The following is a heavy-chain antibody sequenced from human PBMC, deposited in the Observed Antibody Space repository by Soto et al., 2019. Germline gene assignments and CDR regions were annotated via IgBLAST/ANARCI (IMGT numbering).Heavy chain of an antibody. Sequence: SVKVSCKASGGTFSSYAISWVRQAPGQGLEWMGGIIPIFGTANYAQKFQGRVTITADESTSTAYMELSSLRSEDTAVYYCARLYYYDSSRDYYCGMDVWGQGTTVTVSS. D-gene: IGHD3-22*01. CDR3: ARLYYYDSSRDYYCGMDV. J-gene: IGHJ6*02. V-gene: IGHV1-69*13. CDR2: IIPIFGTA. CDR1: GGTFSSYA.